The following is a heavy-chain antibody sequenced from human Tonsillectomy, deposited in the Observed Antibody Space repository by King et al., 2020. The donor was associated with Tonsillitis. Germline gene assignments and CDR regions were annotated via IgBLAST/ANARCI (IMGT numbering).Heavy chain of an antibody. V-gene: IGHV3-11*01. CDR2: IGDAANGHHI. Sequence: VQLVESGGGLVKPGGSLRLSCEASGFTFRDYYMSWIRQAPGKGLEWFSFIGDAANGHHIYHADSVKGRFTISRDNAKNSLYLQMNSLRAEDTAVYFCAGTLDGNFFVDYWGQGILVTVSS. CDR3: AGTLDGNFFVDY. CDR1: GFTFRDYY. D-gene: IGHD4-23*01. J-gene: IGHJ4*02.